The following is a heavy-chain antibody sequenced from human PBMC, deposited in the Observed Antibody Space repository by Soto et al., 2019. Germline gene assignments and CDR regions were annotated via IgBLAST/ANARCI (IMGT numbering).Heavy chain of an antibody. J-gene: IGHJ6*01. V-gene: IGHV3-30-3*01. Sequence: QVQLVESGGGVVQPGRSLRLTCAASGFTFISYDMHWVRQAPGKGLEWVGFISFDGSKKYYADSVEGRFTISRDNSKSTMYLEMNSLRPEDTAVYYCTKVDVWGPGTAVTVSS. CDR2: ISFDGSKK. CDR3: TKVDV. CDR1: GFTFISYD.